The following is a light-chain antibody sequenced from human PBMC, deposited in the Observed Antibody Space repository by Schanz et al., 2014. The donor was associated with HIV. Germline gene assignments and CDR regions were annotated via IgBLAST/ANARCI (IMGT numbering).Light chain of an antibody. V-gene: IGKV3-20*01. CDR3: QHYGDSRGT. J-gene: IGKJ4*01. CDR2: GAS. Sequence: EIVLTQSPVTLSLSPGERATLSCRASQTVSSRFIVWYQQEPGQPPRLLIYGASSRATGISDRFSGSGSGTDFTLTISRLEPEDFAVYYCQHYGDSRGTFGGGTEVDIK. CDR1: QTVSSRF.